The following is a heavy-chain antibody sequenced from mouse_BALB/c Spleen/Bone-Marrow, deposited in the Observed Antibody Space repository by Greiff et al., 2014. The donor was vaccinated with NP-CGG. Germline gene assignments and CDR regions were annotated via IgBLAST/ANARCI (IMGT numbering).Heavy chain of an antibody. CDR3: ARDENYDIYKDMDD. Sequence: EVKLVESGEGLVQPGGSLKLSCATSGFTFTDYYMSWVRQTPGKALEWLGFISNKANGYTSDYSVSVKGRFTISRDNSQSILYLQMNTLRAEDSATYYCARDENYDIYKDMDDWGAGTTVTVSS. V-gene: IGHV7-3*02. J-gene: IGHJ1*01. CDR2: ISNKANGYTS. CDR1: GFTFTDYY. D-gene: IGHD1-1*01.